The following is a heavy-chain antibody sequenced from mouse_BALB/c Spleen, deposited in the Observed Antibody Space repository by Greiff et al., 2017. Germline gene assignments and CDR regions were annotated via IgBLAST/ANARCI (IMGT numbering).Heavy chain of an antibody. J-gene: IGHJ2*01. V-gene: IGHV3-2*02. D-gene: IGHD2-3*01. Sequence: EVKLQESGPGLVKPSQSLSLTCTVTGYSITSDYAWNWIRQFPGNKLEWMGYISYSGSTSYNPSLKSRISITRDTSKNQFFLQLNSVTTEDTATYYCAMGIYDGYYVFDYWGQGTTLTVSS. CDR3: AMGIYDGYYVFDY. CDR2: ISYSGST. CDR1: GYSITSDYA.